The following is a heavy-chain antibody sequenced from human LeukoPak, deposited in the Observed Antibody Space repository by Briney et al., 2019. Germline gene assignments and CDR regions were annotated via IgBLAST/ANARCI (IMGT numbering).Heavy chain of an antibody. CDR3: AKDIARYCSSTSCYTGVVDY. CDR1: GFTFDDYA. Sequence: PGGSLRLSCAASGFTFDDYAMHWVRQAPGKGLEWVSGISWNSGSIGYADSVKDRFTISRDNAKNSLYLQMNSLRAEDTALYYCAKDIARYCSSTSCYTGVVDYWGQGTLVTVSS. D-gene: IGHD2-2*02. V-gene: IGHV3-9*01. CDR2: ISWNSGSI. J-gene: IGHJ4*02.